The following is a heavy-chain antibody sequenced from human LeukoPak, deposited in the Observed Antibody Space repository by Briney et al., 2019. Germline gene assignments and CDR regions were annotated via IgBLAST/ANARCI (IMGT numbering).Heavy chain of an antibody. V-gene: IGHV1-18*01. J-gene: IGHJ6*03. Sequence: ASVKVSCKASGYTFTSYGISWVRQAPGQGLEWMGWISAYNGNTNYAQKLQGRVTMTTDTSTSTAYMELRSLRSDDTAVYYCARLYNWNYAGYYYMDVWGKGTTVTVSS. CDR2: ISAYNGNT. D-gene: IGHD1-7*01. CDR3: ARLYNWNYAGYYYMDV. CDR1: GYTFTSYG.